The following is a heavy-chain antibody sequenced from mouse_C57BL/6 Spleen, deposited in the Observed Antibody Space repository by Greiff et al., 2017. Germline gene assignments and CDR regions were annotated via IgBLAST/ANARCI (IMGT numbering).Heavy chain of an antibody. Sequence: VQLKESGPELVKPGASVKISCKASGYSFTDYNMNWVKQSNGKSLEWIGVINPNYGTTSYNQKFKGKATLTVDQSSSTAYMQLNSLTSEDSAVYYCARERNYGNYLWFAYWGQGTLVTVSA. D-gene: IGHD2-1*01. CDR2: INPNYGTT. CDR1: GYSFTDYN. V-gene: IGHV1-39*01. J-gene: IGHJ3*01. CDR3: ARERNYGNYLWFAY.